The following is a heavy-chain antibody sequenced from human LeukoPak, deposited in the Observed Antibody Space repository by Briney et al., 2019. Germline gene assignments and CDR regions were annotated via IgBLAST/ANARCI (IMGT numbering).Heavy chain of an antibody. CDR1: GYTFTSYY. Sequence: ASVKVSCKASGYTFTSYYMHWVRQAPGQGLEWMGIINPSGGSTSYAQKFQGRVTMTRDTSTSTVYMELSSLRSEDTAVYYCARDGGEWELLYYFDYWGQGTLVTVSS. CDR2: INPSGGST. CDR3: ARDGGEWELLYYFDY. V-gene: IGHV1-46*01. J-gene: IGHJ4*02. D-gene: IGHD1-26*01.